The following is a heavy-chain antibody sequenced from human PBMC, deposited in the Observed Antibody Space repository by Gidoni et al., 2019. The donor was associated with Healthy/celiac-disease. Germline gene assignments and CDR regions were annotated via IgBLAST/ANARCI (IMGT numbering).Heavy chain of an antibody. CDR1: GFTFSSYA. V-gene: IGHV3-30*04. CDR2: ISYDGRNK. J-gene: IGHJ4*02. D-gene: IGHD3-16*01. Sequence: ASGFTFSSYAMHWVRQAPGKGLEWVAVISYDGRNKYYEDSVKGRFTISRDNSKKKLYLQMNSLRAEDTAVYYCARDEKGDWGQGTLVTVSS. CDR3: ARDEKGD.